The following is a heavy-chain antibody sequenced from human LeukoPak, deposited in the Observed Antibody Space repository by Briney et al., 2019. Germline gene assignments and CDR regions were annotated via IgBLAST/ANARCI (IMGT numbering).Heavy chain of an antibody. J-gene: IGHJ5*02. CDR3: ASGWYSSGWYRGYNWFDP. V-gene: IGHV1-69*02. CDR1: GGTFSSYT. D-gene: IGHD6-19*01. Sequence: SVKVSCKASGGTFSSYTISWVRQAPGQGLEWMGRIIPILGIANYAQKFQGRVTITADISTSTAYMELSILRSEDTAVYYCASGWYSSGWYRGYNWFDPWGQGTLVTVSS. CDR2: IIPILGIA.